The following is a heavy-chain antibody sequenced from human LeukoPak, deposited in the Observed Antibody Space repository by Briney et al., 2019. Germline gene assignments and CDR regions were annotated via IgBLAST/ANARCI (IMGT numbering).Heavy chain of an antibody. J-gene: IGHJ5*02. Sequence: PSETLSLTCTVSGGSISSGGYYWSWIRQHPGKGLEWIGYIYYSGSTYYNPSLKSRVTISVDTSKNQFSLKLSSVTAADTAVYYWARLTGTTSCWFDPWGQGTLVTVYS. CDR1: GGSISSGGYY. CDR2: IYYSGST. V-gene: IGHV4-31*03. CDR3: ARLTGTTSCWFDP. D-gene: IGHD1-7*01.